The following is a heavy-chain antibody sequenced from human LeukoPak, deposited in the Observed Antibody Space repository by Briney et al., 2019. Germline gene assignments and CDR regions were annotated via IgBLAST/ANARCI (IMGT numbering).Heavy chain of an antibody. CDR1: VFTFSRFW. CDR2: IKQDGSEK. Sequence: GGSLRLSRAASVFTFSRFWMSSVRRAACTEGEGVANIKQDGSEKYYVDSVKGRSTISRDNAKNSLYLQMNSLRAEDTAVYYCARARRLVATPYDYWGQGTLVTVSS. V-gene: IGHV3-7*01. CDR3: ARARRLVATPYDY. D-gene: IGHD5-12*01. J-gene: IGHJ4*02.